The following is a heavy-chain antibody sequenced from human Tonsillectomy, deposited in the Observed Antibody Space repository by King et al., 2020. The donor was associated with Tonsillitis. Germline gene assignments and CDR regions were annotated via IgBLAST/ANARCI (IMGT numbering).Heavy chain of an antibody. D-gene: IGHD6-6*01. CDR3: ARAGYGIYSSSSFRYYYMDV. CDR1: GGTFSSYA. J-gene: IGHJ6*03. CDR2: IIPIFGTT. Sequence: QRQLVQSGAEVKKPGSSVNVSCKASGGTFSSYAISWVRQTPGQGLEWMGGIIPIFGTTNYAQKFQGRVTITADESTSTAYMELSSLRSEDTAVYYCARAGYGIYSSSSFRYYYMDVWGKGTTVTVSS. V-gene: IGHV1-69*01.